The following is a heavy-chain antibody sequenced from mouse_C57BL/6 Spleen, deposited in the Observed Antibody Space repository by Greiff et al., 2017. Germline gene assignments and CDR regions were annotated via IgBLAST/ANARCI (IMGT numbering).Heavy chain of an antibody. D-gene: IGHD2-5*01. CDR3: TTEDSNYVDYAMDY. CDR2: IDPEDGDT. J-gene: IGHJ4*01. V-gene: IGHV14-1*01. Sequence: EVQLQQSGAELVRPGASVKLSCTASGFNIKDYYMHWVKQRPEQGLEWIGRIDPEDGDTEYAPKFQGKATMTADTSSNTAYLQLSSLTSEDTAVYYCTTEDSNYVDYAMDYWGQGTSVTVSS. CDR1: GFNIKDYY.